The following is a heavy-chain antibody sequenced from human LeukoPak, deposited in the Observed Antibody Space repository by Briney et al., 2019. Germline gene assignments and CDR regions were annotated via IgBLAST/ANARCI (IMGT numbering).Heavy chain of an antibody. Sequence: SGPTRVKPTQTLTLTCTFSGFSLSTSGVGVGWIRQPPAKALEWLALIYWDDDKRYSPSLKSRLTITKDTSKNQVVLTMTNMDPVDTATYYCAHRLSAPGDYSFEYWGQGTLVTVSS. CDR2: IYWDDDK. V-gene: IGHV2-5*02. CDR3: AHRLSAPGDYSFEY. CDR1: GFSLSTSGVG. D-gene: IGHD4-17*01. J-gene: IGHJ4*02.